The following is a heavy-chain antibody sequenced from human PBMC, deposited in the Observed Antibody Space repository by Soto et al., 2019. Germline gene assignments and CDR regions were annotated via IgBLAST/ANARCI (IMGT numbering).Heavy chain of an antibody. Sequence: GESLKISCKGSGYSLTSYWIGWVRQMPGKGLEWMGIIYPGDSDTRYSPSFQGQVTISADKSISTAYLQWSSLKASDTAMYYCARLAVFGVVISPYYYYGMDVWGQGTTVTVSS. CDR1: GYSLTSYW. J-gene: IGHJ6*02. CDR3: ARLAVFGVVISPYYYYGMDV. D-gene: IGHD3-3*01. V-gene: IGHV5-51*01. CDR2: IYPGDSDT.